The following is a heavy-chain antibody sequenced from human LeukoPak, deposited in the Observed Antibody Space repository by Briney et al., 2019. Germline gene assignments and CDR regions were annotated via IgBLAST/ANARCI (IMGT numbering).Heavy chain of an antibody. V-gene: IGHV3-23*01. D-gene: IGHD3-22*01. CDR2: ISGSGGST. CDR3: AKLTGSYYYDSSGYPDY. Sequence: GGSLRLSCAASGLTFSSYAMSWVRQAPGKGLEWVSGISGSGGSTYYADSVKGRFTISRDNSKNTLYLQMNSLRAEDTAVYYCAKLTGSYYYDSSGYPDYWGQGTLVTVSS. CDR1: GLTFSSYA. J-gene: IGHJ4*02.